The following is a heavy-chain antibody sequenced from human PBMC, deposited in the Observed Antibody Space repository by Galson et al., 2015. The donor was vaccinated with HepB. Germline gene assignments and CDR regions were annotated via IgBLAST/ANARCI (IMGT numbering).Heavy chain of an antibody. CDR1: GYTFTDHY. D-gene: IGHD1-1*01. Sequence: VKVSCKVSGYTFTDHYLNWVRQAPGKGLEWMGLIDPEDDETKYAERFQGRLTITADTSIDEVYLELRSLRYDDTAVYYCTTERALGTDLGNWFDPWGHGTLVTVSS. CDR2: IDPEDDET. CDR3: TTERALGTDLGNWFDP. V-gene: IGHV1-69-2*01. J-gene: IGHJ5*02.